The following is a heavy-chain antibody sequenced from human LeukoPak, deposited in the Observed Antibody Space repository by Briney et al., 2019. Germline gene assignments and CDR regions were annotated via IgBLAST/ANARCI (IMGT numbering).Heavy chain of an antibody. J-gene: IGHJ4*02. CDR1: GFTFSSYG. D-gene: IGHD2-15*01. V-gene: IGHV3-30*02. Sequence: GGSLRLSCAASGFTFSSYGMHWVRQAPGKGLEWVAFIRYDGSNKYYADSVKGRFTISRDNSKNTLYLQMNSLRAEDTAVYYCAKVYGYCSGGSCYRESYFDYWGQGTLVTVSS. CDR3: AKVYGYCSGGSCYRESYFDY. CDR2: IRYDGSNK.